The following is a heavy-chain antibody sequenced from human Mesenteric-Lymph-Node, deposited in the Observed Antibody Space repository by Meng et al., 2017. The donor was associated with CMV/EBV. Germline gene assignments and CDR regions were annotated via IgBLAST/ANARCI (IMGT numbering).Heavy chain of an antibody. J-gene: IGHJ6*02. CDR1: GFTFSNYW. V-gene: IGHV3-7*04. D-gene: IGHD6-13*01. Sequence: GESLKISCGASGFTFSNYWMSWVRQAPGKGLEWVANINQDESQKNYLDSVKGRFTISRDNAKNSLFLQMNSLRVDDTAVYYCARVAPAGRGMDVWGQGTTVTVSS. CDR3: ARVAPAGRGMDV. CDR2: INQDESQK.